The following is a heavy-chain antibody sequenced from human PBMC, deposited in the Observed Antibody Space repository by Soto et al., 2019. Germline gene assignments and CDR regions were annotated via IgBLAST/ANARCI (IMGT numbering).Heavy chain of an antibody. V-gene: IGHV1-69*15. Sequence: QVQLVQSETEVRKPGSSVKVSCRASGGTFGSNAISWVRQAPGQGLEWMGNIIPIFGTTKNAQNFQGRVTITADESTNTAYMELSSLRSDDTAIYFCAREGYTFGPGAVRGAFDIWGQGTMVTVSS. CDR3: AREGYTFGPGAVRGAFDI. J-gene: IGHJ3*02. CDR1: GGTFGSNA. CDR2: IIPIFGTT. D-gene: IGHD1-1*01.